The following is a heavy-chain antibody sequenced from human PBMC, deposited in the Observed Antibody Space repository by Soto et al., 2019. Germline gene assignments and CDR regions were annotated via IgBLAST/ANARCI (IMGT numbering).Heavy chain of an antibody. CDR2: IIPNIGNT. D-gene: IGHD3-10*01. V-gene: IGHV1-8*02. J-gene: IGHJ6*03. Sequence: ASVKVSCKASGGTFSSYAISWVRQAPGQGLEWMGGIIPNIGNTGYAQKFQGRVTMTRNTSISTAYMELSSLRSEDTAVYYCARMVRGSNIDYYHYMDVWGKGTPVTVSS. CDR3: ARMVRGSNIDYYHYMDV. CDR1: GGTFSSYA.